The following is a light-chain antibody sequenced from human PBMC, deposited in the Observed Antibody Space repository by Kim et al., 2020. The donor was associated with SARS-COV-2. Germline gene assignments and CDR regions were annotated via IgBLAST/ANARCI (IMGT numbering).Light chain of an antibody. V-gene: IGLV3-21*04. Sequence: APGKMDRMTCEGTDSGNKSVRWYQQRPGQAPVLVIYYDTDEPSGISDRFSGSNSGDTASLTISRVEAGDEADYVCQVWDSTSDQLVFGGGTQLTVL. CDR1: DSGNKS. CDR2: YDT. J-gene: IGLJ3*02. CDR3: QVWDSTSDQLV.